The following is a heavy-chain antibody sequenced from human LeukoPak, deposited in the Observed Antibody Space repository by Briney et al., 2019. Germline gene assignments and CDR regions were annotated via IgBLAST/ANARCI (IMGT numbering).Heavy chain of an antibody. V-gene: IGHV1-18*01. CDR1: GYTFTSYG. Sequence: ASVKVSCKASGYTFTSYGISWVRQAPGQGLEWMGWISAYNGSTNYAQKLQGRVTMTTDTSTSTAYMELRSLRSDDTAVYYCAREATRQYDFYVGAIWGQGTMVTVSS. D-gene: IGHD2/OR15-2a*01. J-gene: IGHJ3*02. CDR3: AREATRQYDFYVGAI. CDR2: ISAYNGST.